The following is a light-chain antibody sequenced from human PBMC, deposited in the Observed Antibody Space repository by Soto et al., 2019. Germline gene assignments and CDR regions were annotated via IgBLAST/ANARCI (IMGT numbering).Light chain of an antibody. Sequence: EIVLTQSPGTLSLSPGERATLSCRASQSVSSSYLGWYQQKPGQAPRLLIYGASSRATGIPDRFSGSGSGTDFTLTISRLEPEDFAVYYCQQYGSSPWTFVQGTKVEIK. J-gene: IGKJ1*01. CDR1: QSVSSSY. CDR3: QQYGSSPWT. CDR2: GAS. V-gene: IGKV3-20*01.